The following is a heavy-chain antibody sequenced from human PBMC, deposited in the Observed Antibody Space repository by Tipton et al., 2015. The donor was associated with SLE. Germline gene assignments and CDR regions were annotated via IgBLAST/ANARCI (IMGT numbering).Heavy chain of an antibody. CDR3: ARARSDDTFWTDYFYFFYYMDV. V-gene: IGHV4-39*07. Sequence: TLSLTCTVSGDSVSSTNYYWAWIRQPPGKGLEWVGTIFNTGTTYYNSSLKSRVATSADTSKNQFSLTLMSVTGADTAAYFCARARSDDTFWTDYFYFFYYMDVWGKGTTVTVSS. D-gene: IGHD3/OR15-3a*01. CDR1: GDSVSSTNYY. CDR2: IFNTGTT. J-gene: IGHJ6*03.